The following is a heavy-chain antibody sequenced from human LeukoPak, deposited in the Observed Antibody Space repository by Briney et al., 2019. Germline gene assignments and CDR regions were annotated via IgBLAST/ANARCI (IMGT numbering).Heavy chain of an antibody. CDR2: IKQDGSEK. J-gene: IGHJ6*02. CDR1: GFTFSSYW. Sequence: GGSLRLSCAASGFTFSSYWMSWVRQAPGKGLEWVANIKQDGSEKYYVDSVKGRFTISRDNAKNSLYLQMNSLRAEDTAVYYCARGDSSGYYDVARYYYYGMDVWGQGTTVTVSS. V-gene: IGHV3-7*03. CDR3: ARGDSSGYYDVARYYYYGMDV. D-gene: IGHD3-22*01.